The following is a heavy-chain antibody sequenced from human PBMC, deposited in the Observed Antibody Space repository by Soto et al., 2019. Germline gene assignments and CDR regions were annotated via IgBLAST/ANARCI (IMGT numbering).Heavy chain of an antibody. CDR1: GFIFSSYA. V-gene: IGHV3-23*01. D-gene: IGHD6-19*01. CDR2: ISGSGTTA. J-gene: IGHJ3*02. Sequence: EVQLLESGGGLVQPGGSLRVSCAASGFIFSSYAMSWVRQAPGKGLEWVSAISGSGTTAYYADSVKGRFTFSRDNSKKTMYLQMNSLRAEDTAVYYCAKTTDGWFSAFEIWGQGTMVTVSS. CDR3: AKTTDGWFSAFEI.